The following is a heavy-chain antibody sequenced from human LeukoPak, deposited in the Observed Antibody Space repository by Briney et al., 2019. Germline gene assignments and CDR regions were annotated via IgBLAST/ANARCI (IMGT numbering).Heavy chain of an antibody. J-gene: IGHJ4*02. CDR1: GFTFDDYG. V-gene: IGHV3-20*04. CDR3: ARDAPYYDFWSGYQPPFDY. Sequence: PGGSLRLSCAASGFTFDDYGMSWVRQAPGKGLEWVSGINWHGGSTGYADSVKGRFTISRDNAKNSLYLQMNSLRAEDTALYYCARDAPYYDFWSGYQPPFDYWGQGTLVTVSS. D-gene: IGHD3-3*01. CDR2: INWHGGST.